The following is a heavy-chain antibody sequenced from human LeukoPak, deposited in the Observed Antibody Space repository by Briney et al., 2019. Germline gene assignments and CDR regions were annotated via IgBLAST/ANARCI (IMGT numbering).Heavy chain of an antibody. D-gene: IGHD5-18*01. V-gene: IGHV4-59*01. CDR1: GGSISSYY. CDR2: IYYSGST. Sequence: PSETLSLTCTVSGGSISSYYWSWIRQPPGKGLEWIGYIYYSGSTNYNPSLKSRVTIPVDTSKNQFSLKLSSVTAADTAVYYCARGNVDTAVDYWGQGTLVTVSS. CDR3: ARGNVDTAVDY. J-gene: IGHJ4*02.